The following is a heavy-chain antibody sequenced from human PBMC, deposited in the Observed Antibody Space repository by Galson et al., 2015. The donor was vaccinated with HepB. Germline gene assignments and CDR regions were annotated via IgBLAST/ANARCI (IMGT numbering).Heavy chain of an antibody. Sequence: SVKVSCKASGGTFSSYAISWVRQAPGQGLEWMGGIIPIFGTANYAQKFQGRVTITADESTSTAYMELSSLRSEDTAVYYCASAVYSIVHYYYYYMDVWGKGTTVTVSS. CDR2: IIPIFGTA. D-gene: IGHD4-11*01. CDR1: GGTFSSYA. CDR3: ASAVYSIVHYYYYYMDV. V-gene: IGHV1-69*13. J-gene: IGHJ6*03.